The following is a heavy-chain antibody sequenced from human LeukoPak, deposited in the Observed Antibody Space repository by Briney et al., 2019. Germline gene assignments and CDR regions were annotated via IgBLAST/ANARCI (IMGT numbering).Heavy chain of an antibody. J-gene: IGHJ3*02. CDR1: GFTFSSYW. CDR2: INSDGSST. D-gene: IGHD4-17*01. CDR3: AIAGMWHDYGVDDAFDI. V-gene: IGHV3-74*01. Sequence: GGSLRLSCTASGFTFSSYWMHCVRQAPGKGLVWVSRINSDGSSTSYADSVKGRFTISRDNAKNTLYLQMNSLRAEDTAVYYCAIAGMWHDYGVDDAFDIWGQGTMVTVSS.